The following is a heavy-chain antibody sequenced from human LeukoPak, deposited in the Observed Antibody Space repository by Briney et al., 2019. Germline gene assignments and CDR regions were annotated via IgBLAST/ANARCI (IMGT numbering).Heavy chain of an antibody. CDR1: GFTFSSYG. CDR2: IGGRDGST. J-gene: IGHJ4*02. D-gene: IGHD3-10*01. CDR3: AKGHYYGSGSLDY. V-gene: IGHV3-23*01. Sequence: GSLRLSCAASGFTFSSYGMSRVRQAPGKGLEWVSAIGGRDGSTYYADSVKGRFTISRDNSKNTLYVQMNSLRAEDTAVYYCAKGHYYGSGSLDYWGQGTLVTVSS.